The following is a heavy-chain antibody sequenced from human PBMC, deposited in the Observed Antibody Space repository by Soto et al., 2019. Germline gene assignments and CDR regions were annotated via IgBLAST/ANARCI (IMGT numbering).Heavy chain of an antibody. CDR3: ARVGDFRSGFRHYDY. J-gene: IGHJ4*02. Sequence: GGSLRLSCAASGFTFSSYNMNWVRQAPGKGLEWVSSISSSSSYIYYADSVKGRFTISRDNAKNSLHLQMNSLRAEDTAVYYCARVGDFRSGFRHYDYWGPGTLVTVSS. V-gene: IGHV3-21*01. CDR2: ISSSSSYI. D-gene: IGHD3-3*01. CDR1: GFTFSSYN.